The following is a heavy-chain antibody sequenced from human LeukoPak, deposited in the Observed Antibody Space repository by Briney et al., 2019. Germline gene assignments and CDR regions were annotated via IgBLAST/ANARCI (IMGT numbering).Heavy chain of an antibody. CDR2: IYLDGSRA. D-gene: IGHD6-13*01. CDR3: ARAAAAAGTDPRFYYYYYYMDV. J-gene: IGHJ6*03. V-gene: IGHV3-7*01. Sequence: GGSLRLSCAVSGFTFTNYWMSWARQSPGKGLEWVANIYLDGSRAYYVDSVKGRFTISRDNAKNSLYLQMNSLRAEDTAVYYCARAAAAAGTDPRFYYYYYYMDVWGKGTTVTVSS. CDR1: GFTFTNYW.